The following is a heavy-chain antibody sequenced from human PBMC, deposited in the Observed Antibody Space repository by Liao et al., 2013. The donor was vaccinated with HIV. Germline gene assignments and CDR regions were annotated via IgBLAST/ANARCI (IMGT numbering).Heavy chain of an antibody. D-gene: IGHD7-27*01. CDR2: INPSGNT. Sequence: QVQLQQWGAGLLKPSETLSLTCAVYGGSFSSYYWSWIRQPPREGGVEWIGDINPSGNTNYNPSLKSRVTISVDTSKNQFSLKLSSVTAADTAVYYCAGSDWDIKLGIASYCDYWGQGTLVTVSS. CDR3: AGSDWDIKLGIASYCDY. CDR1: GGSFSSYY. V-gene: IGHV4-34*01. J-gene: IGHJ4*02.